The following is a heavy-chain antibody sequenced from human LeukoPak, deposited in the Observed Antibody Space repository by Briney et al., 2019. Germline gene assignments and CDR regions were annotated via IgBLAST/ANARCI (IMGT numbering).Heavy chain of an antibody. Sequence: GGSLRLSCAASGFTFSSYWMHWVRQAPGKGLVWVSRINSDGSSTSYADSVKGRFTISRDNAKNTLYLQMNSLRAEDTAVYYCARDSYCSSTSCYDIWNYWGQGTLVTVSS. CDR1: GFTFSSYW. CDR2: INSDGSST. D-gene: IGHD2-2*01. V-gene: IGHV3-74*01. CDR3: ARDSYCSSTSCYDIWNY. J-gene: IGHJ4*02.